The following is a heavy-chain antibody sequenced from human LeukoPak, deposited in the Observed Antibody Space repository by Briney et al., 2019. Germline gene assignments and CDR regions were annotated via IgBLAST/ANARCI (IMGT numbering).Heavy chain of an antibody. D-gene: IGHD3-22*01. CDR1: GGSISSSSYY. V-gene: IGHV4-39*07. J-gene: IGHJ2*01. CDR3: ARVHSSGYYVDWYFDL. CDR2: IYYSGST. Sequence: SETLSLTCTVSGGSISSSSYYWGWIRQPPGKGLEWIGSIYYSGSTYYNPSLKSRVTISVDTSKNQFSLKLSSVTAADTAVYYCARVHSSGYYVDWYFDLWGRGTLVTVSS.